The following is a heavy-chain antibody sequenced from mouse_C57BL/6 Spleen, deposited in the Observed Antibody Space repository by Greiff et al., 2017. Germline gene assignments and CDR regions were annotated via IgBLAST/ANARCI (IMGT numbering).Heavy chain of an antibody. D-gene: IGHD1-1*01. CDR2: INPNYGTT. CDR3: ARGTTVVDNAMDY. CDR1: GYSFTDYN. Sequence: EVKLMESGPELVKPGASVKISCKASGYSFTDYNMNWVKQSNGKSLEWIGVINPNYGTTSYNQKFKGKATLTVDQSSSTAYMQLNRLTSKDSAVYDCARGTTVVDNAMDYWGQGTSVTVSS. J-gene: IGHJ4*01. V-gene: IGHV1-39*01.